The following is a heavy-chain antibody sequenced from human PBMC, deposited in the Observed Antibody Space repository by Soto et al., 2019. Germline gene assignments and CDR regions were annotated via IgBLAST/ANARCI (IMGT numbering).Heavy chain of an antibody. J-gene: IGHJ6*02. CDR1: GFTFSSYW. CDR3: ATDKVWECSSTSCYYYYGMDV. Sequence: PVGSLRLSGAASGFTFSSYWMSWVRHAPRKGLEWVANIKQDGSEKYYVDSVKGRFTISRENTKNSLYLQMNSLRAEDTAVYYCATDKVWECSSTSCYYYYGMDVWGQGTTVTVSS. CDR2: IKQDGSEK. V-gene: IGHV3-7*03. D-gene: IGHD2-2*01.